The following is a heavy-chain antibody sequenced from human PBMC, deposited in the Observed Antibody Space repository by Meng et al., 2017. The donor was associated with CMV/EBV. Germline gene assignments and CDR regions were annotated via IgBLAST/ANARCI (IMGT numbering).Heavy chain of an antibody. V-gene: IGHV3-48*03. D-gene: IGHD2-2*01. CDR3: ASWGGVVPADY. CDR2: ISPTGSTT. Sequence: GESLKISCTASGFTFSNYEMNWVRQAPGKGLEWVSYISPTGSTTYYADSMKGRFTISRDNAKNSLYLQMNSLRAEDTAVYYCASWGGVVPADYWGQGTLVTVSS. CDR1: GFTFSNYE. J-gene: IGHJ4*02.